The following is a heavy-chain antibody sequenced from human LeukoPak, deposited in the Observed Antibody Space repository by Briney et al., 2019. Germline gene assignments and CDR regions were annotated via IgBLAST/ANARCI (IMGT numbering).Heavy chain of an antibody. CDR1: GGSISSGGYY. D-gene: IGHD3-3*01. CDR2: IYPRGST. Sequence: SQTLSLTCTVSGGSISSGGYYWSWIRQHPGKGLEWVGHIYPRGSTKYNPSLKSRLTISVDTSKNQFSLNLSSVTAADTAVYYCAASPYFDFWTGLKFDSWGQGSLVTVSS. J-gene: IGHJ4*02. CDR3: AASPYFDFWTGLKFDS. V-gene: IGHV4-61*09.